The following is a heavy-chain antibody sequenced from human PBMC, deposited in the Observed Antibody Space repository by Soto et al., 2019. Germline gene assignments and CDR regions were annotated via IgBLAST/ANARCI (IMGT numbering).Heavy chain of an antibody. CDR2: IHHSGSS. CDR1: GGSISHNNW. Sequence: QVQLHESGPGLVKPSETLSLTCAVSGGSISHNNWWSWVRQPPGKGLEWIGEIHHSGSSNYNPSLTIRVPISAVKSNNQLSLTLHSVTSADTAVYYCAMHDRYAKDVWGQGTTVTGSS. D-gene: IGHD1-1*01. V-gene: IGHV4-4*02. J-gene: IGHJ6*02. CDR3: AMHDRYAKDV.